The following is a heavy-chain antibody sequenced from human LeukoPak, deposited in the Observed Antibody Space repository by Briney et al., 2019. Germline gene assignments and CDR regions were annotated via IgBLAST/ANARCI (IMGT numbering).Heavy chain of an antibody. CDR2: INSDGSSL. J-gene: IGHJ4*02. D-gene: IGHD1-26*01. CDR1: GFTFSSYW. Sequence: GGSLRLSCDASGFTFSSYWVQWVRQAPGKGLVWISRINSDGSSLSYADSVKGRFTISRDNAKNTVYLQMSSLRAEDTAVYYCARSRYTGSHFDCWGQGTLVTVSS. CDR3: ARSRYTGSHFDC. V-gene: IGHV3-74*01.